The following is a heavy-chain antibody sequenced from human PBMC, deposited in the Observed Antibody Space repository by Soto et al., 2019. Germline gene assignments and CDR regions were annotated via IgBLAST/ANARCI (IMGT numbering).Heavy chain of an antibody. V-gene: IGHV3-30*09. Sequence: QVQLVESGGDVVQPGGSLRLSCAASGFTFSNYIFYWVRQAPGKGPEWVAAISYDGSNKQYADSVKGRFAISRDTPGNSVDLQMNSLRGDDTALYYCARGDPYYGMDVWGQGTTVTVSS. CDR1: GFTFSNYI. CDR3: ARGDPYYGMDV. CDR2: ISYDGSNK. J-gene: IGHJ6*02.